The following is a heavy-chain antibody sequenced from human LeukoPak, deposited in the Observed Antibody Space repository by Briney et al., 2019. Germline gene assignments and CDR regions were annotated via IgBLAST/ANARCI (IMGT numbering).Heavy chain of an antibody. V-gene: IGHV4-39*07. J-gene: IGHJ6*02. CDR1: GGSISSSSYY. CDR3: ARDQLLTGYFYYGMDV. CDR2: IYYSGST. D-gene: IGHD3-9*01. Sequence: SETLSLTCTVSGGSISSSSYYSGWIRQPPGKGLEWIGSIYYSGSTYYNPSLKSRVTISVDTSKNQFSLKLSSVTAADTAVYYCARDQLLTGYFYYGMDVWGQGTTVTVSS.